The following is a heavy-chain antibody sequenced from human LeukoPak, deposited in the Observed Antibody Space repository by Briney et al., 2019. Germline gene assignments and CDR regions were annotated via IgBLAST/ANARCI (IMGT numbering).Heavy chain of an antibody. CDR2: IYHSGST. CDR1: GGSTSSSNW. J-gene: IGHJ4*02. Sequence: SGTLSLTCAVSGGSTSSSNWWSWVRQPPGKGLEWIGEIYHSGSTNYNPSLKSRVTISLDMSKDQFSLKLGSVTAADTAVYYCGGGDMGYFDYWGQGTLVTVSS. D-gene: IGHD4-17*01. V-gene: IGHV4-4*02. CDR3: GGGDMGYFDY.